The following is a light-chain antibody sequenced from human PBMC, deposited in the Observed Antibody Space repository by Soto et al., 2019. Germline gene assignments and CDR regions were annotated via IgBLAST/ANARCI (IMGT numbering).Light chain of an antibody. CDR3: QQYIRWPLT. J-gene: IGKJ4*01. V-gene: IGKV3-15*01. CDR1: QSFSSN. Sequence: EIVMTHSPATLSVSPGERATLSCRASQSFSSNLAWYQQKPGQAPSLLIYGASTRATGTPARFSGSGSGTEFTLTISSLQSEHFAVYYCQQYIRWPLTFGGGTKVDIK. CDR2: GAS.